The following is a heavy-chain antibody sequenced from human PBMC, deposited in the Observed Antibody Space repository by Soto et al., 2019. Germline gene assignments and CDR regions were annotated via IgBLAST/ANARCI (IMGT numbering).Heavy chain of an antibody. D-gene: IGHD3-10*01. Sequence: QVQLVESGGGVVQPGRSLRLSCAASGFSFSFYGMHWVRQAPGKGLEWVAVIFYDGSNKYYGDSVKGRFTISRANSKNTLFLQMNSLRADDTAVYYCARDRDGSGTWAFDYWGQGTLVTVSS. CDR2: IFYDGSNK. V-gene: IGHV3-33*01. J-gene: IGHJ4*02. CDR3: ARDRDGSGTWAFDY. CDR1: GFSFSFYG.